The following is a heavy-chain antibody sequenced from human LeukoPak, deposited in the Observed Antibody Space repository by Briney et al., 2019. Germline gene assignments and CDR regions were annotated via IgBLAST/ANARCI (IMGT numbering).Heavy chain of an antibody. CDR3: ARGSGSYLEDY. J-gene: IGHJ4*02. D-gene: IGHD1-26*01. CDR1: GGSISSSSYY. V-gene: IGHV4-39*07. Sequence: PSETLSLTCTVSGGSISSSSYYWGWIRQPPGKGLEWIGSIYYSGSTYYNPSLKSRVTISVDTSKNQFSLKLSSVTAADTAVYYCARGSGSYLEDYWGQGTLVTVSS. CDR2: IYYSGST.